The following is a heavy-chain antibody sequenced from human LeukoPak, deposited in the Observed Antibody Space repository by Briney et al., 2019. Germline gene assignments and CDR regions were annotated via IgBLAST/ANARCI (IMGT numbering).Heavy chain of an antibody. J-gene: IGHJ6*03. V-gene: IGHV1-69*06. CDR3: ARCGYYYYYMDV. CDR1: GGTFSSYA. D-gene: IGHD2-21*01. Sequence: ASVKVSCKASGGTFSSYAISWVRQAPGQGLEWMGGIIPIFGTANYAQKFQGRVTITADKSTSTAYMELSSLRSEDTAVYYCARCGYYYYYMDVWGKGTTVTVSS. CDR2: IIPIFGTA.